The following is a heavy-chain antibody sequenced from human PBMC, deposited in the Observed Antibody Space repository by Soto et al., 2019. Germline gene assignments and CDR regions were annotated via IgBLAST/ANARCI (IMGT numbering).Heavy chain of an antibody. CDR1: GFIFKMYW. V-gene: IGHV3-74*01. Sequence: GGSLRLSCAASGFIFKMYWMHWVRQSPGKGLVWISRIYNDGTYSDYADSVRGRFTISRDNVNDTLYLQMNNLRAEDSGLYYCIRGPRPLSTGTGAYCSQGTLVTVSS. J-gene: IGHJ4*02. CDR2: IYNDGTYS. D-gene: IGHD1-1*01. CDR3: IRGPRPLSTGTGAY.